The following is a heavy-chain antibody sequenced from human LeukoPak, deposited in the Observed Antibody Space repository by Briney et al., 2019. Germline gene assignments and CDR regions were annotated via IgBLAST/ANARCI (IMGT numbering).Heavy chain of an antibody. J-gene: IGHJ5*02. CDR3: ARDYYESSGYYFNWFDP. Sequence: PSETLSLTCTVSGGSLSSYYWTWIRQPPAKGLEWIGYIYYIGSTSYNPSLKSRVTISVDTSKNQFSLKLSSVTAADTAVYYCARDYYESSGYYFNWFDPWGQGTLVTVSS. CDR2: IYYIGST. CDR1: GGSLSSYY. D-gene: IGHD3-22*01. V-gene: IGHV4-59*01.